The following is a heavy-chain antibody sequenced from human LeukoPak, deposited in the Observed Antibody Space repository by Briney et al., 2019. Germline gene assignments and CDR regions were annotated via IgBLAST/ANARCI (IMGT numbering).Heavy chain of an antibody. Sequence: GGSLRLSCAASGFTFSNYAMHWVRQAPGKGLEWMSVISYDGRNKYFADSVKGRFTISRDNAKNSLYLQMNSLRAEDTAVYYCARQTYDSSAYYYPYFDYWGQGTLVTVSS. V-gene: IGHV3-30*04. J-gene: IGHJ4*02. CDR3: ARQTYDSSAYYYPYFDY. CDR1: GFTFSNYA. CDR2: ISYDGRNK. D-gene: IGHD3-22*01.